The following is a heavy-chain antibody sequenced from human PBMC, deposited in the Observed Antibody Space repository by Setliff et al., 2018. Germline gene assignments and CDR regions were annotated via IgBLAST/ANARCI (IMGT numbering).Heavy chain of an antibody. CDR2: IHHSGKA. CDR1: GVSISSHY. Sequence: SETLSLTCTVSGVSISSHYWSWIRQPPGKGLEWIVNIHHSGKAYYNPSLKSRVTMSVDTSKNHVSLKPSSVTAADTAVYYCARAHTWSLPNDNSGYPGWFDPWGQGTLVTVSS. CDR3: ARAHTWSLPNDNSGYPGWFDP. J-gene: IGHJ5*02. D-gene: IGHD3-22*01. V-gene: IGHV4-59*04.